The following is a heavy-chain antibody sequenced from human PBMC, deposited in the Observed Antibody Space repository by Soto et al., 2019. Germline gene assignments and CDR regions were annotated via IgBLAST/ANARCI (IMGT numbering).Heavy chain of an antibody. D-gene: IGHD6-19*01. CDR2: IIHSGST. V-gene: IGHV4-34*12. Sequence: SETLSLTCAVYGGSFSGHYWSWIRQPPGKGLEWIGEIIHSGSTNYNPSLKRRVTISVDTSKNQFSLKLNSLTAADTAVYYRARKLISGWYVDAWGQGTPVTVSS. CDR1: GGSFSGHY. CDR3: ARKLISGWYVDA. J-gene: IGHJ4*02.